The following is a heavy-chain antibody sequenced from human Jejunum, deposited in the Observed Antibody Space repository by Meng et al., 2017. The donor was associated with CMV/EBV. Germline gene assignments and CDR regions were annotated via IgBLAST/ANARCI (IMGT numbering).Heavy chain of an antibody. CDR2: ISYSSRYI. CDR1: NSYK. J-gene: IGHJ4*02. D-gene: IGHD3-9*01. CDR3: VELEDYYDILTGYLLPYFDY. Sequence: NSYKRNWVRQEPGKELQWVSSISYSSRYIYAGAVKGRFTISRNNAENSLYLQMNSMRAEGTAVYYCVELEDYYDILTGYLLPYFDYWGQGTLVTVSS. V-gene: IGHV3-21*01.